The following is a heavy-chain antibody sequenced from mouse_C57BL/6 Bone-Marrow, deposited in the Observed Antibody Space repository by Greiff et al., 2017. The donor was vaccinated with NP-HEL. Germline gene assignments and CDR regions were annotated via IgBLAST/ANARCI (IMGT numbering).Heavy chain of an antibody. CDR2: IYPGSGST. J-gene: IGHJ1*03. V-gene: IGHV1-55*01. CDR1: GYTFTSYW. CDR3: ARWGENWDWYFDV. D-gene: IGHD4-1*01. Sequence: VQLQQPGAELVKPGASVKMSCKASGYTFTSYWITWVKQRPGQGLEWIGDIYPGSGSTNYNEKFKSKATLTVDTSSSTAYMQLSSLTSEDSAVYYCARWGENWDWYFDVWGTGTTVTVSS.